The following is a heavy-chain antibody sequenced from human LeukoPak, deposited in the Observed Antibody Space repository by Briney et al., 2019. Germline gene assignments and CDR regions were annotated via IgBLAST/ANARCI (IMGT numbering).Heavy chain of an antibody. J-gene: IGHJ4*02. V-gene: IGHV3-7*01. CDR3: VRDGDTSGYTN. CDR1: GFTFSSYW. CDR2: IKQDGSEK. D-gene: IGHD3-22*01. Sequence: GGSLRLSCAASGFTFSSYWMHWVRQAPGKGLEWVANIKQDGSEKYYVDAVKGRFTISRDNAKNSLYLQMNSLRAEDTAVYSCVRDGDTSGYTNWGQGTLVTVSS.